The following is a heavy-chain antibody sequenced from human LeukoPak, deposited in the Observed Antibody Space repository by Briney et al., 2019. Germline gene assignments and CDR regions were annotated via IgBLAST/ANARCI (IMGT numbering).Heavy chain of an antibody. V-gene: IGHV2-70*04. J-gene: IGHJ4*02. D-gene: IGHD3-10*01. CDR1: GFSLSTSGMR. CDR2: IDWDDDK. Sequence: ESGPTLVNPTQTLTLTCTFSGFSLSTSGMRVSWIRQPPGKALEWLALIDWDDDKFYSTALKTRLTISKDPSKTQVVLTMTNMDPVDTATYYCARTPRSPRGDYFDYWGQGTLVTVSS. CDR3: ARTPRSPRGDYFDY.